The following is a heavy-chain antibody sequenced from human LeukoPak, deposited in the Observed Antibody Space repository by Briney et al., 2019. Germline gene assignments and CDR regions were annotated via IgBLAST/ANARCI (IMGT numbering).Heavy chain of an antibody. J-gene: IGHJ4*02. D-gene: IGHD6-19*01. CDR1: GYTFTNYY. Sequence: ASVNVSFKASGYTFTNYYMHWVRQAPGQGVEGMGWINPNSGGTNYTQKFQGRVTITRDTSISTAYMELSRLRSDDTAVYYCARRGSGWYWAYYFDYWGQGTLVTVSS. CDR3: ARRGSGWYWAYYFDY. CDR2: INPNSGGT. V-gene: IGHV1-2*02.